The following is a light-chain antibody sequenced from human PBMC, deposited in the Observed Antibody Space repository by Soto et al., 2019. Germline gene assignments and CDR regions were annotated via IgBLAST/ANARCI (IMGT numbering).Light chain of an antibody. J-gene: IGLJ2*01. CDR1: NSNIGAGYE. CDR3: QSYDSSLSGAI. V-gene: IGLV1-40*01. CDR2: DSI. Sequence: QSVLTQPPSVSGAPGQRITFSCTGSNSNIGAGYEVHWYQQLPGTAPKLLIYDSINRPSGVPDRFSGSKSGTSASLAITGLHAGDEADYYCQSYDSSLSGAIFGGGTKVTVL.